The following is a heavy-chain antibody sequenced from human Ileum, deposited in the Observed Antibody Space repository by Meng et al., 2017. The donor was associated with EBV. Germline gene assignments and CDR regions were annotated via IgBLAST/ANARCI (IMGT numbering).Heavy chain of an antibody. CDR3: AKDSQVHDTSLHYFDY. J-gene: IGHJ4*02. CDR2: ISFDGSDK. D-gene: IGHD3-22*01. CDR1: EFPLGNYA. V-gene: IGHV3-30*18. Sequence: VGGGGGVFQPGRTLELSCVTLEFPLGNYAMPWVRQAPGKGLEWVALISFDGSDKYYADSVRGRFTISRDNSKNTLFLQMNSLRAEDTAVYYYAKDSQVHDTSLHYFDYWGQGTLVTVSS.